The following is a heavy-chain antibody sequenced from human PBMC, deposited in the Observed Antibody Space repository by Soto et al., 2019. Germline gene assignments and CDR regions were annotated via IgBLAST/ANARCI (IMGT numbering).Heavy chain of an antibody. CDR2: IYDSGST. CDR1: GGSISGGVGGLYY. J-gene: IGHJ2*01. Sequence: SETLSLTCTVSGGSISGGVGGLYYWSWIRQPPGKGLEWIGYIYDSGSTYYNPSLKSRVTISVDTSKNQFSLKLSSVTAADTAVYYCAREVIPLTTDWYFDLWGRGTLVTVSS. D-gene: IGHD4-17*01. CDR3: AREVIPLTTDWYFDL. V-gene: IGHV4-30-4*01.